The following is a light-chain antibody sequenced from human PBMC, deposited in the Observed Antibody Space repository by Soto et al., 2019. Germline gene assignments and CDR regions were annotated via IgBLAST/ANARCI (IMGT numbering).Light chain of an antibody. CDR3: AAWDDSLNVFL. V-gene: IGLV1-47*02. CDR2: RNN. CDR1: STNIASNF. J-gene: IGLJ2*01. Sequence: QAVLTQPPSASGTPGQRVTISCSGGSTNIASNFVYWYQQLPGTPPKLLIYRNNQRPSGVPDRFSGSKSGTSASLAISGLRSEDESDYFCAAWDDSLNVFLFGGGTQLTVL.